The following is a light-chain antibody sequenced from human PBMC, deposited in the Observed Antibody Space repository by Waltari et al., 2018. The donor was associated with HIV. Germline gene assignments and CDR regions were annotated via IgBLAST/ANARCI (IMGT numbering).Light chain of an antibody. CDR2: EDN. CDR3: QSCYNTYRV. CDR1: SGNIARDY. V-gene: IGLV6-57*03. J-gene: IGLJ3*02. Sequence: NFMLTQPQSVSDSPGKTVTISCTRSSGNIARDYVHWYHHRPGSAPSLVIYEDNPRPSGVPGRFSGSIDTSANSASLTISGLEPEDEAFYYCQSCYNTYRVFGGGTKLTVL.